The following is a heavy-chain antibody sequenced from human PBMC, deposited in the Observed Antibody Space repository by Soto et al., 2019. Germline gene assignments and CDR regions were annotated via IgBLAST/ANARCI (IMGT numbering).Heavy chain of an antibody. CDR3: ANSYYYGSGTSNY. CDR1: GFTFSSYA. Sequence: GGSLRLSCAASGFTFSSYAMSWVRQAPGKGLEWVSAISGSGAYTYYADSVKGRFTISRDNSKNTLYLQMNSLRAEDTAVYYCANSYYYGSGTSNYWGQGTLVTSPQ. V-gene: IGHV3-23*01. CDR2: ISGSGAYT. D-gene: IGHD3-10*01. J-gene: IGHJ4*02.